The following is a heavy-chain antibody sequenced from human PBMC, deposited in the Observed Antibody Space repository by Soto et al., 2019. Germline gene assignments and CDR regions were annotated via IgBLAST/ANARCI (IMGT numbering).Heavy chain of an antibody. V-gene: IGHV3-21*01. D-gene: IGHD2-2*01. CDR2: ISSSSSYI. CDR3: ARAGVPQGGGVDY. Sequence: EVQLVESGGGLVKPGGSLRLSCAASGFTFSSYSMNWVRQAPGKGLEWVSSISSSSSYIYYADSVKGRFTISRDNAKNPLYLQMNGWGAGDRAVYTGARAGVPQGGGVDYGGREPLVTVSS. CDR1: GFTFSSYS. J-gene: IGHJ4*02.